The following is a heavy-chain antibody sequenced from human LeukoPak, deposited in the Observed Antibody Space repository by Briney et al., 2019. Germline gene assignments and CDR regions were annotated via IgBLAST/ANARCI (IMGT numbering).Heavy chain of an antibody. D-gene: IGHD3-9*01. CDR2: IYSGGST. Sequence: GGSLRLSCAASGFTVIRNYMSWVRQAPGKGLEWVSVIYSGGSTYYADSVKGRFTISRDNSKNTLYLQMNSLGAEDTAVYYCARDLVTPNYYYGVDVWGQGTTVTVSS. CDR1: GFTVIRNY. V-gene: IGHV3-66*01. CDR3: ARDLVTPNYYYGVDV. J-gene: IGHJ6*02.